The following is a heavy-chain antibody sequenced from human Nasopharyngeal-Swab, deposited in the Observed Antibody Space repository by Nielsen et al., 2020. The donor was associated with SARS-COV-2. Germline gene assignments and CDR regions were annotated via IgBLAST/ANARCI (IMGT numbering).Heavy chain of an antibody. CDR3: AREMRDSSSRNDAFDV. J-gene: IGHJ3*01. CDR2: INPNSGGA. Sequence: WVRQAPGQGLEWMGCINPNSGGATYAQKFEGRVTMTRATSRDTAYMELSVLRPDDTAVFYCAREMRDSSSRNDAFDVWGQGTRVTVSS. V-gene: IGHV1-2*02. D-gene: IGHD6-6*01.